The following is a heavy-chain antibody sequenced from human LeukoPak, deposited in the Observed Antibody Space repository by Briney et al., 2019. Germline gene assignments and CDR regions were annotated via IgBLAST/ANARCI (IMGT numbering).Heavy chain of an antibody. J-gene: IGHJ4*02. Sequence: PGGSLRLSCAASGFTFSSYAMHWVRQAPGKGLEWVAVISYDGSNKYYADSVKGRFTISRDNSKNTLYLQMNSLRAEDTAVYYCARDGRYYDLDYWGQGTLVTVSS. CDR2: ISYDGSNK. CDR1: GFTFSSYA. CDR3: ARDGRYYDLDY. V-gene: IGHV3-30*04. D-gene: IGHD3-22*01.